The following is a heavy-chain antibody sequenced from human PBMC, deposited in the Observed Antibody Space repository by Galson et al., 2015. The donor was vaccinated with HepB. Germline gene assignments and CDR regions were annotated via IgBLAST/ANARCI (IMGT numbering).Heavy chain of an antibody. CDR2: ITHKGII. D-gene: IGHD2-15*01. CDR3: APINAGYSDFDS. J-gene: IGHJ4*02. V-gene: IGHV4-34*01. Sequence: LEWIGEITHKGIINYNPSLASRVTISIDTSKNQFSLRLSSVTAADTAVYYCAPINAGYSDFDSWGQGTLVTVSS.